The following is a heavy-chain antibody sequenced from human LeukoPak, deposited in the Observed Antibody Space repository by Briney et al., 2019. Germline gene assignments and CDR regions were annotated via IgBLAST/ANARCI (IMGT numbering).Heavy chain of an antibody. V-gene: IGHV3-49*03. CDR3: ARVNFRDYRGYTWFEP. CDR1: GVTFSDCA. J-gene: IGHJ5*02. CDR2: VRTKTHGGAP. D-gene: IGHD3-10*01. Sequence: GGSLRLSCKGSGVTFSDCAVTWFRQTPGNGLEWVGFVRTKTHGGAPETAASVRGRFNVSRDDSAGIAYLQMTSLRTEDTAMYYCARVNFRDYRGYTWFEPWGQGTLVTVSS.